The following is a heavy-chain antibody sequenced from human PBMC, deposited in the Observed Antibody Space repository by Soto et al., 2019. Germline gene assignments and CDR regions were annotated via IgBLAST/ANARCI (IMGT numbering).Heavy chain of an antibody. D-gene: IGHD2-2*01. J-gene: IGHJ4*02. V-gene: IGHV3-64*04. CDR1: GFTFSSYA. CDR3: ESLLGYCSSTSCSNY. Sequence: PGGSLRLSCSASGFTFSSYAMHWVRQAPGKGLEYVSAINSNGGSTYYSDSVKGRFTISRDNAKNTLYLQMNSLRADDTAVYYCESLLGYCSSTSCSNYWGQGTLVTVSS. CDR2: INSNGGST.